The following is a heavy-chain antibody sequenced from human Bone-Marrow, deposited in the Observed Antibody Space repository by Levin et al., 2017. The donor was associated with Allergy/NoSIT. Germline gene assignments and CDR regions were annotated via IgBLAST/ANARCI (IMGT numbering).Heavy chain of an antibody. CDR1: GYTFSNYW. J-gene: IGHJ3*02. D-gene: IGHD2-2*01. CDR2: VYPGYPDV. Sequence: KVSCKGSGYTFSNYWVAWVRQMPGKGLEWMGIVYPGYPDVRYSPSFEGQVTISADNSINTAYLQWSSLKASDTAMYYCARQLACSSPTCGDAFDIWGQGTMVTVS. V-gene: IGHV5-51*01. CDR3: ARQLACSSPTCGDAFDI.